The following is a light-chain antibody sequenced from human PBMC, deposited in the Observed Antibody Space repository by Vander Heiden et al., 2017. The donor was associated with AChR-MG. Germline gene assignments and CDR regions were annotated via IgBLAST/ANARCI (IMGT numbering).Light chain of an antibody. CDR1: TGTVTSGHY. Sequence: QAVVTQEPSLTVSPGGTVTPTCGSSTGTVTSGHYPYWFQQKPGQAPRTLIYDTSNKHSWTPARFSGSLLGGKAALTLSGAQPEDEADYYCLLSYNGPRVFGGGTKLTVL. J-gene: IGLJ2*01. V-gene: IGLV7-46*01. CDR3: LLSYNGPRV. CDR2: DTS.